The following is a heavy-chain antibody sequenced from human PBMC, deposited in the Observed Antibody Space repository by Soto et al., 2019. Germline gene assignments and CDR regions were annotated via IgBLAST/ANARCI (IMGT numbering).Heavy chain of an antibody. V-gene: IGHV1-18*01. D-gene: IGHD2-2*01. CDR2: ISGNSRNT. CDR1: CDSFTNYG. CDR3: ARSSRPRVSTYSTNWYHY. Sequence: GASVQVSFKACCDSFTNYGISWLRQAPGQGLEWMAWISGNSRNTDYAQRLQGRVSVTTDTSTATAYMELRSLRSDDTAVYYCARSSRPRVSTYSTNWYHYWRQGTLGTLAS. J-gene: IGHJ4*02.